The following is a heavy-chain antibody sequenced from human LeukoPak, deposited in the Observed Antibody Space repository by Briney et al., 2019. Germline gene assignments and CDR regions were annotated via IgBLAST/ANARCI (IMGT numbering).Heavy chain of an antibody. V-gene: IGHV3-74*01. Sequence: GGFLRLSCAASGFTLSSYWMHWVRQAPGKGLVWVSRMNSDGSSRTYADSAKGRFTISRDNGKNTLYLQMNSLRAEDTAVYYCVGPDSQFDCWGQGTLVTVSS. CDR3: VGPDSQFDC. CDR2: MNSDGSSR. CDR1: GFTLSSYW. D-gene: IGHD3-10*01. J-gene: IGHJ4*02.